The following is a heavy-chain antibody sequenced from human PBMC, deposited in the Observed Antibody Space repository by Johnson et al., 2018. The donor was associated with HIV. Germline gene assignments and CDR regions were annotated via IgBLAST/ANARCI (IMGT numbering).Heavy chain of an antibody. CDR1: GFIFDDYA. CDR2: ISWNSGSI. D-gene: IGHD1-14*01. V-gene: IGHV3-9*01. Sequence: VQLVESGGGLLQPGRSLRLSCAASGFIFDDYAMYWVRQAPGKGLEWVSGISWNSGSIDYADSVKGRFTISRDNAKNSLYLQMNSLRAEDTAVFYCARATTSKDHAFDIWGQGTMVTVSS. J-gene: IGHJ3*02. CDR3: ARATTSKDHAFDI.